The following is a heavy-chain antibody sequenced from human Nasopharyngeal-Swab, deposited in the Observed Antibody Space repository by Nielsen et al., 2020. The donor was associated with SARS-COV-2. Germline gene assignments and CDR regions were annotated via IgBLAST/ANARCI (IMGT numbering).Heavy chain of an antibody. J-gene: IGHJ4*02. CDR3: ASGARRGRVPFDY. V-gene: IGHV4-34*01. CDR1: GGSFSGYY. D-gene: IGHD3-16*01. CDR2: INYSGTT. Sequence: SETLSLTCAVYGGSFSGYYWSWIRQSPGKGLEWIGQINYSGTTNYNPSLKSRVAISVDTSKNQFSPKLNSVTAADTAVYYCASGARRGRVPFDYWGQGTQVTVSS.